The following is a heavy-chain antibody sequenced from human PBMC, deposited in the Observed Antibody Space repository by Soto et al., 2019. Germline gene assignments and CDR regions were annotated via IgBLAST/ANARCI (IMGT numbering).Heavy chain of an antibody. J-gene: IGHJ4*02. Sequence: SLRLSCSASVFTFSDYYMNWIRQTPGKGLEWVSHISGSSTYTKYADSVKGRFTISRDNAKNSLYLQMNSLRAEDTAVYYCAREQGTYCDYWGQGTLVTVSS. CDR2: ISGSSTYT. V-gene: IGHV3-11*06. CDR3: AREQGTYCDY. D-gene: IGHD1-1*01. CDR1: VFTFSDYY.